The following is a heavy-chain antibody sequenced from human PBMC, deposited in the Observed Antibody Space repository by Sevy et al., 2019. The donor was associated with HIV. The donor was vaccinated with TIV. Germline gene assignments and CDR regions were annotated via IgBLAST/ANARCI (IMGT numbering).Heavy chain of an antibody. D-gene: IGHD1-26*01. J-gene: IGHJ3*01. Sequence: GGSLRLSCAASGFTFSDYWMSWVRQAPGKGLKWVANIKQDGSQKYFVDSVKGRFTISRDNAKNSLYLQMDNLRAEDTAVYYCARKVGDMWGQRTMVTVSS. CDR3: ARKVGDM. CDR2: IKQDGSQK. V-gene: IGHV3-7*01. CDR1: GFTFSDYW.